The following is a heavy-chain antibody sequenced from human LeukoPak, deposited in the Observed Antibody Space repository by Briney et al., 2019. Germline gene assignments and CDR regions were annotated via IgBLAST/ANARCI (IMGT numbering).Heavy chain of an antibody. CDR2: IKQGGSDK. Sequence: GGSLRLSCAASGFTFSGHWMSWVRQAPGKGLEWVANIKQGGSDKYYVDSVKGRFTISRDNANNLLYLQMNSLRGEDTAVYYCTRDRSRAEDDWGQGTLVTASS. V-gene: IGHV3-7*01. D-gene: IGHD1-14*01. CDR3: TRDRSRAEDD. CDR1: GFTFSGHW. J-gene: IGHJ4*02.